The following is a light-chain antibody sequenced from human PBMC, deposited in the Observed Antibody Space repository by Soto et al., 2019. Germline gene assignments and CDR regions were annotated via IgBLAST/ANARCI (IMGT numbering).Light chain of an antibody. J-gene: IGKJ1*01. CDR2: GTS. Sequence: EIGMTQSPATLSVSPGERATLSCRASQSVSSNLAWYQQKPGQAPRLLLYGTSTRATGIPARFSGSRSGTEFTLTISSLQSEDFAVYYCQHYNNWPRTFGQGTKVEIK. CDR1: QSVSSN. CDR3: QHYNNWPRT. V-gene: IGKV3-15*01.